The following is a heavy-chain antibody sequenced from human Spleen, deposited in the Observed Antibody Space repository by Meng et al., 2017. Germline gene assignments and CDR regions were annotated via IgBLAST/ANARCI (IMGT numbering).Heavy chain of an antibody. J-gene: IGHJ4*02. V-gene: IGHV3-7*01. CDR1: GFTFSTYW. Sequence: GESLKISCAASGFTFSTYWMTWFRQTPGKGLEWVANINQDGSVKYYVDSLKGRLTISRDNAENSLFLQMNSLRAEDTALYYCARDLDFWGQGTLVTVSS. CDR2: INQDGSVK. CDR3: ARDLDF.